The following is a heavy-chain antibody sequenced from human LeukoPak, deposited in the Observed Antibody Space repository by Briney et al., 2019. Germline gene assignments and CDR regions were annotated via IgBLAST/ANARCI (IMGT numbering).Heavy chain of an antibody. V-gene: IGHV3-23*01. CDR1: GFTFSSCA. J-gene: IGHJ5*02. CDR2: ISNDGGGT. D-gene: IGHD3-22*01. CDR3: AKGSSGYFVDL. Sequence: GGSLRLSCAASGFTFSSCAMSWVRQAPGKGLEWVSAISNDGGGTNYADFVKGRFTISRDNSKSTLFLQMNSLRAEDTALYYCAKGSSGYFVDLWGQGTLVTVSS.